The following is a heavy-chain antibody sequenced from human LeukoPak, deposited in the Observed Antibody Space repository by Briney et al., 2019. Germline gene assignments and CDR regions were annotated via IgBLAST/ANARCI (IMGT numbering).Heavy chain of an antibody. D-gene: IGHD6-13*01. CDR1: GGSISSYY. V-gene: IGHV4-59*01. J-gene: IGHJ4*02. Sequence: SETLSLTCTVPGGSISSYYWSWIRQPPGKGLEWIGYIYYSGSTNYSPSLKSRVTISADTSKNQFSLKLSSVTAADTAVYYCARLYSSSLGRVFDYWGQGTLVTVSS. CDR2: IYYSGST. CDR3: ARLYSSSLGRVFDY.